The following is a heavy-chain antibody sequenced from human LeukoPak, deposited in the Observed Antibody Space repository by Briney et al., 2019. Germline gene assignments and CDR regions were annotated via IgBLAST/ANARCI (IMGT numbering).Heavy chain of an antibody. CDR3: ARDLGIVVPAAAFDY. D-gene: IGHD2-2*01. Sequence: SETLSLTCTVSGGSISSSSYYWGWIRQPPGKGLEWIGYIYYSGSTNYNPSLKSRVTISVDTSKNQFSLKLSSVTAADTAVYYCARDLGIVVPAAAFDYWGQGTLVTVSS. CDR1: GGSISSSSYY. V-gene: IGHV4-61*01. J-gene: IGHJ4*02. CDR2: IYYSGST.